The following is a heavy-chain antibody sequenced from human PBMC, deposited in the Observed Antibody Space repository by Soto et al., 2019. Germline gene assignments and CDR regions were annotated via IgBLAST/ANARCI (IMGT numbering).Heavy chain of an antibody. CDR3: ATRLPVKHY. V-gene: IGHV4-59*12. Sequence: PSETLSLTCTVSGDSISNYYWAWIRQPPGKGLEWIGYVHSNGNTHHNPSLKSRVTISMDTSKNQFSLRLNSLTAADTAVYFCATRLPVKHYWGQGILVTVSS. D-gene: IGHD2-21*02. CDR1: GDSISNYY. J-gene: IGHJ4*02. CDR2: VHSNGNT.